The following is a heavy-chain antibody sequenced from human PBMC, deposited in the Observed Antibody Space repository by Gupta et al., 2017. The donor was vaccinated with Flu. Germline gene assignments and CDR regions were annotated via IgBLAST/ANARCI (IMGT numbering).Heavy chain of an antibody. J-gene: IGHJ6*02. Sequence: EVHLAESGGGLVQPGGSLRLSCAASGFAFNGHWMHWVRQVPGKGLEWVSRIYIDGTTTHYADSVKGRFTISRDNTRSTLYLQMNSLRSEDTAVYYCAKGGGEYDFWNGRLAGMDVWGQGTTVTVSS. V-gene: IGHV3-74*01. CDR3: AKGGGEYDFWNGRLAGMDV. CDR1: GFAFNGHW. D-gene: IGHD3-3*01. CDR2: IYIDGTTT.